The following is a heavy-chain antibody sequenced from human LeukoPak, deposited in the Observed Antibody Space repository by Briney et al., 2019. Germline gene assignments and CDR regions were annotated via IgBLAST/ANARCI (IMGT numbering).Heavy chain of an antibody. Sequence: PGGSLRLSCGASGFTFTSHWMSWVRQAPGKGLEWVANIKQDGNEKYYVESVKGRFIISRDNAKNSLYLQMNSLGAEDTAVYYCARGFYDGVNWFDPWGQGTLVTVSS. CDR3: ARGFYDGVNWFDP. CDR1: GFTFTSHW. D-gene: IGHD5/OR15-5a*01. CDR2: IKQDGNEK. V-gene: IGHV3-7*01. J-gene: IGHJ5*02.